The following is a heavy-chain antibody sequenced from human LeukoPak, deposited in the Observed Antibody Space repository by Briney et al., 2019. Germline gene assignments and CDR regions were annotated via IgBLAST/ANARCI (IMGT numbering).Heavy chain of an antibody. V-gene: IGHV3-7*01. D-gene: IGHD6-19*01. Sequence: GRSLRLSCAASVFSFNSYWMSCVRQAPGKGLECVANIKQDGSEKYYVDSVRGRFTISRDNAKNSLYLQMNGLRAEDTAIYYCASAREWQVQNAPFDYWGQGTLVTVSS. CDR2: IKQDGSEK. CDR3: ASAREWQVQNAPFDY. J-gene: IGHJ4*02. CDR1: VFSFNSYW.